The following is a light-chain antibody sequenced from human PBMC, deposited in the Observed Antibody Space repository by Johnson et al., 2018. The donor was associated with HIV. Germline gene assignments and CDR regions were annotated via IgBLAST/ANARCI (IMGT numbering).Light chain of an antibody. CDR2: DND. Sequence: QSVLTQPPSVSAGPGQKVTISCSGTSSNIGNNYVSWYQHLPGTAPKVLIYDNDKRPSGIPDRFSGSKSGTSATLGISGLQTGDEAEYYCGTWDSSLRVGFFGTGTKVTVL. J-gene: IGLJ1*01. CDR1: SSNIGNNY. V-gene: IGLV1-51*01. CDR3: GTWDSSLRVGF.